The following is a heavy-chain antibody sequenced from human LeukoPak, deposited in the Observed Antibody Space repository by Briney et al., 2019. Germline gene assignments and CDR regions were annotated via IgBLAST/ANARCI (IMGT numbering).Heavy chain of an antibody. D-gene: IGHD5/OR15-5a*01. CDR2: IIGNGRTT. V-gene: IGHV3-23*01. Sequence: LTGGSLRLSCAASGFPFSIYAMNWVRQAPGKGLEWVSLIIGNGRTTDYADSVKGRFTISRDNSKNTLYLQMNSLRPEDTAVYYCAKDLTPDGLYELDFWGQGTQVTVSS. CDR3: AKDLTPDGLYELDF. CDR1: GFPFSIYA. J-gene: IGHJ4*02.